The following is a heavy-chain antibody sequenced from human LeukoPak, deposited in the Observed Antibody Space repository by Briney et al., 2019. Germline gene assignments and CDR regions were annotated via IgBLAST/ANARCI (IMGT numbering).Heavy chain of an antibody. CDR3: ARDTLYCGGDCARAFDI. Sequence: ASVKVSCKASGYTFTSYGISWVRQAPGQGLEWMGWINAYNGNTNYAQKLQGRVTMTTDTSTSTAYMELRSLRSDDTAVYYCARDTLYCGGDCARAFDIWGQGTMVTVSS. J-gene: IGHJ3*02. CDR1: GYTFTSYG. CDR2: INAYNGNT. V-gene: IGHV1-18*01. D-gene: IGHD2-21*02.